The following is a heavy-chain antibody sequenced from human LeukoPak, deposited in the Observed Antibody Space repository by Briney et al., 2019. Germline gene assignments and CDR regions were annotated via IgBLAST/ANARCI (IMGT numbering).Heavy chain of an antibody. Sequence: SETLSLTCTVSGGSISSSSYYWGWIRQPPGKGLEWIGSIYYSGSTYYNPSLKSRVTISVDTSKNQFSLKLSSVTAADTAVYYCARHHRRYDILTGYYRGNWFDPWGQGTLVTVSS. CDR1: GGSISSSSYY. CDR3: ARHHRRYDILTGYYRGNWFDP. J-gene: IGHJ5*02. V-gene: IGHV4-39*01. CDR2: IYYSGST. D-gene: IGHD3-9*01.